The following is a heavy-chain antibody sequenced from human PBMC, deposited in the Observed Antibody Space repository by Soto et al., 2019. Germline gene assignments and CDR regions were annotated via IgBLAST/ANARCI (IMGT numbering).Heavy chain of an antibody. CDR3: AGRLTTAASLDY. CDR2: VHGGGST. D-gene: IGHD3-16*01. CDR1: GFTVSNNH. V-gene: IGHV3-53*01. Sequence: VQLVESGGGLIQPGGSLRLSCAASGFTVSNNHMTWVRQAAGKGLELVSFVHGGGSTSYADSVKGRFTISRDNSKNPLYLQMDSLRAEDTPIYYCAGRLTTAASLDYWGRGTLVTVSS. J-gene: IGHJ4*02.